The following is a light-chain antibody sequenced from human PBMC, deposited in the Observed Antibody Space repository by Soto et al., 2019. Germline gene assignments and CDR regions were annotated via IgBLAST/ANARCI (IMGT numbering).Light chain of an antibody. CDR1: SSDVGGYNY. CDR2: DVS. V-gene: IGLV2-11*01. CDR3: CSYAGSYTFVV. Sequence: QSVLTQPRSLSGSPGQSVTISCTGTSSDVGGYNYVSWYQQHPGKAPKLMIYDVSKRPSGVPDRFSGSKSGNTASLTISGLQAEDEADYYCCSYAGSYTFVVFGTGTKATVL. J-gene: IGLJ1*01.